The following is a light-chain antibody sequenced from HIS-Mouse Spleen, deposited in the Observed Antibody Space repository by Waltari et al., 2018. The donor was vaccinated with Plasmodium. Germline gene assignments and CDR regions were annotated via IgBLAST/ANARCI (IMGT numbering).Light chain of an antibody. CDR3: YSTDSSGNHRV. V-gene: IGLV3-10*01. CDR1: ALPTNY. Sequence: SYALTHPPSVSVSPGQTARSTCSGDALPTNYAYWYQQKSGQAPVLVIYEDSKRPSGIPERFSGSSSGTMATLTISGAQVEDEADYYCYSTDSSGNHRVFGGGTKLTVL. CDR2: EDS. J-gene: IGLJ3*02.